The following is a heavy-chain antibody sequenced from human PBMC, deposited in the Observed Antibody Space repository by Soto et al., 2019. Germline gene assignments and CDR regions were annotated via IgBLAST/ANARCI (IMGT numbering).Heavy chain of an antibody. CDR1: GFTFSSYA. CDR3: AKLLHYDFWSGYYSEDQNRDY. CDR2: ISGSGGST. D-gene: IGHD3-3*01. Sequence: GGSLRLSCAASGFTFSSYAMSWVRQAPGKGLKWVSAISGSGGSTYYADSVKGRFTISRDNSKNTLYLQMNSLRAEDTAVYYCAKLLHYDFWSGYYSEDQNRDYWGQGTLVTVSS. J-gene: IGHJ4*02. V-gene: IGHV3-23*01.